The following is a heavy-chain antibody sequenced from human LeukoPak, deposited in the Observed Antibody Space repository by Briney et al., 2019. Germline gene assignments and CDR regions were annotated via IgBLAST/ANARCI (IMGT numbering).Heavy chain of an antibody. CDR3: AREGLSSSSSRYYYYMDV. CDR2: INAGNGNT. Sequence: AASVKVSCKASGYTFTSYAMNWVRQAPGQGLEWMGWINAGNGNTKYSQEFQGRVTITRDTSASTAYMELSSLRSEDMAVYYCAREGLSSSSSRYYYYMDVWGKGTTVTVSS. J-gene: IGHJ6*03. CDR1: GYTFTSYA. D-gene: IGHD6-6*01. V-gene: IGHV1-3*03.